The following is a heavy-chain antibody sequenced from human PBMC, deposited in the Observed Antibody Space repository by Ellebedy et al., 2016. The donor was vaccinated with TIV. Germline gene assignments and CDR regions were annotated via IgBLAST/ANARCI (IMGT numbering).Heavy chain of an antibody. CDR1: GFVFSNYA. D-gene: IGHD3-22*01. V-gene: IGHV3-48*04. CDR3: AKGGYYDISGYYYFEY. CDR2: INHKSEGI. Sequence: GESLKISXEGSGFVFSNYAMNWVRPAPGKGLEWSSYINHKSEGIGYADSVNGRFTISSDNAKNSVYLQMNSLRAEDTAVYYCAKGGYYDISGYYYFEYWGQGTLVTVSS. J-gene: IGHJ4*02.